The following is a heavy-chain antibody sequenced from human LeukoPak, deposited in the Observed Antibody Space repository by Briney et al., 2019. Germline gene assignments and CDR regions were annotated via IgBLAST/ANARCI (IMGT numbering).Heavy chain of an antibody. V-gene: IGHV3-30*02. CDR3: AKLYSSSWYGTDY. CDR2: IWYDGSNK. CDR1: GFTFSSYG. Sequence: GGSLRLSCAASGFTFSSYGMHWVRKAPGKGLEWVAVIWYDGSNKYYADSVKGRFTISRDNSKNTLYLQMNSLRAEDTAVYYCAKLYSSSWYGTDYWGQGTLVTVSS. D-gene: IGHD6-13*01. J-gene: IGHJ4*02.